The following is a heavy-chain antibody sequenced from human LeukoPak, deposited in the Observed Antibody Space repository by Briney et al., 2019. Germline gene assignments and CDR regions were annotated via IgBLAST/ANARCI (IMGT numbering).Heavy chain of an antibody. CDR1: GGSFSGYY. V-gene: IGHV4-34*01. D-gene: IGHD4-17*01. Sequence: SETLSLTCAVYGGSFSGYYWSWIRQPPGKGLEWIGEINHSGSTNHNPSLKSRVTISVDTSKNQFSLKLSSVTAADTAVYYCARTTVIFDYWGQGTLVTVSS. CDR3: ARTTVIFDY. CDR2: INHSGST. J-gene: IGHJ4*02.